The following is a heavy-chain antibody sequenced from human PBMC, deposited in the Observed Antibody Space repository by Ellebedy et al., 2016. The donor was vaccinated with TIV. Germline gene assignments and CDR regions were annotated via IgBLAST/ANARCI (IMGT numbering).Heavy chain of an antibody. CDR2: ISSIYNTK. J-gene: IGHJ6*02. CDR3: ARVQYSSSWYVNYGMDV. D-gene: IGHD6-13*01. CDR1: GFTFSDYY. Sequence: PGGSLRLSCAASGFTFSDYYMSWIRQAPGKGLEWVSYISSIYNTKYYADSVKGRFTISRDNVKKSLYLQMSSLRAEDTAVYYCARVQYSSSWYVNYGMDVWGQGTTVTVSS. V-gene: IGHV3-11*01.